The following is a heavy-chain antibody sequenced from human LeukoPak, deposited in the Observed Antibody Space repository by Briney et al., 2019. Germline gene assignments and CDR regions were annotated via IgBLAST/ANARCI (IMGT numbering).Heavy chain of an antibody. CDR2: ISSSSSYI. D-gene: IGHD5-18*01. CDR1: GFTFSSHS. J-gene: IGHJ5*02. CDR3: ARDHGYSYGYGDWFDP. Sequence: GGSLRLSCAASGFTFSSHSMNWVRQAPGKGLEWVSSISSSSSYIYYADSVKGRFTISRDNAKNSLYLQMNSLRAEDTAVYYCARDHGYSYGYGDWFDPWGQGTLVTVSS. V-gene: IGHV3-21*01.